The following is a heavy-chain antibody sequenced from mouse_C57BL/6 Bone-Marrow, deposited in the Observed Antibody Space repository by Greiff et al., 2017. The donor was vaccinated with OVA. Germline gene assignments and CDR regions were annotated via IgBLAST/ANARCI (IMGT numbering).Heavy chain of an antibody. CDR3: ARGGYYYYGSPWYFDV. J-gene: IGHJ1*03. D-gene: IGHD1-1*01. Sequence: QVQLHQSGAELVKPGASVKLSCKASGYTFTSYWMQWVKQRPGQGLEWIGEIDPSDSYTNYNQKFKGKATLTVDTSSSTAYMQLSSLTSEDSAVYYCARGGYYYYGSPWYFDVWGTGTTVTVSS. CDR1: GYTFTSYW. CDR2: IDPSDSYT. V-gene: IGHV1-50*01.